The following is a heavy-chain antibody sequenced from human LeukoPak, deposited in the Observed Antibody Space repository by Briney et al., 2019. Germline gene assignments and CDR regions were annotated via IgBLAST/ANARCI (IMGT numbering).Heavy chain of an antibody. Sequence: ASVKVSCKASGYTFTSYGISWVRQAPGQGLEWMGWISAYNGNTNYAQKLQGRVTMTTDTSTSTAYMELRGLRSDDTAVYYCARSKGGDIVVVVAAGGPFDPWGQGTLVTVSS. CDR2: ISAYNGNT. D-gene: IGHD2-15*01. CDR1: GYTFTSYG. V-gene: IGHV1-18*01. J-gene: IGHJ5*02. CDR3: ARSKGGDIVVVVAAGGPFDP.